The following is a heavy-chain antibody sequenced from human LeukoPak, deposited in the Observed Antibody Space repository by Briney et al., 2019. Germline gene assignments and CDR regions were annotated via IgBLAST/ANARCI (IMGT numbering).Heavy chain of an antibody. V-gene: IGHV3-7*01. CDR3: ARDELVTMVRGVINY. Sequence: GGSLRLSCAASGFTFSSYWMSWVRRAPGKGLEWVANIKQDGSEKYYVDSVKGRFTISRDNAKNSLYLQMNSRRAEDTAVYYCARDELVTMVRGVINYWGQGTLVTVSS. CDR2: IKQDGSEK. J-gene: IGHJ4*02. D-gene: IGHD3-10*01. CDR1: GFTFSSYW.